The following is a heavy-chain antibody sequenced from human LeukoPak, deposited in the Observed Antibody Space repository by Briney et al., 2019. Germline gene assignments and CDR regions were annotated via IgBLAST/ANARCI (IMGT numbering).Heavy chain of an antibody. CDR1: DGSISIGGYY. D-gene: IGHD2-2*01. CDR3: ARENCSSTSCYPDY. V-gene: IGHV4-30-4*08. Sequence: SQTMSLTWILSDGSISIGGYYWRWIREPPGKGREWIGYIYYSGSTYYNPSLKSRVTISVDTSKNQFSLKLSSVTAADTAVYYCARENCSSTSCYPDYWGQGTLVTVSS. J-gene: IGHJ4*02. CDR2: IYYSGST.